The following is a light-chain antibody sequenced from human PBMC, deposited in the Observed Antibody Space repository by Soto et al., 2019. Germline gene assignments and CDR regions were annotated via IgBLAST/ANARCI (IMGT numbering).Light chain of an antibody. V-gene: IGKV3-20*01. Sequence: EIVWTQSPGTLSFSPGERATLSCRASQSVSSNYLAWFQQKPGQAPRLLIYAASSRATGIPDRFSGSGSGTDFTLTISRLEPEDFAVYYCQQYGSSPQKFGQGTKVDIK. J-gene: IGKJ1*01. CDR3: QQYGSSPQK. CDR2: AAS. CDR1: QSVSSNY.